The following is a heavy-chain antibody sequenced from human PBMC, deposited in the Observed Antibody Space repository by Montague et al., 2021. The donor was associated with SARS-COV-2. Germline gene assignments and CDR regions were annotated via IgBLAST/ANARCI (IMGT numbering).Heavy chain of an antibody. CDR3: ARGPFWGAAPDC. J-gene: IGHJ4*02. CDR1: GGSISTYY. CDR2: IYYSGNT. Sequence: SETLSLTCTLSGGSISTYYWNWIRQRPGKGLEWIGYIYYSGNTYYNPSLKSRATISVETSKNQFSLSLTSVTAADTAVYYCARGPFWGAAPDCWGQGILVTVSS. D-gene: IGHD3-3*01. V-gene: IGHV4-59*01.